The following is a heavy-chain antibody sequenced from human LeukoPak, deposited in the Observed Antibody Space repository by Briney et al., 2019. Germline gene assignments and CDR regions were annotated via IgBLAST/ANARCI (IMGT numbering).Heavy chain of an antibody. CDR3: AKVQYQLLIDYYYGMDV. Sequence: PGRSLRLSCAASGFTFDDYAMHWVRQAPGKGLEWVSGISWNSGSIGYADSVKGRFTISRDNSKNTLYLQMNSLRAEDTAVYYCAKVQYQLLIDYYYGMDVWGQGTTVTVSS. D-gene: IGHD2-2*01. CDR1: GFTFDDYA. V-gene: IGHV3-9*01. CDR2: ISWNSGSI. J-gene: IGHJ6*02.